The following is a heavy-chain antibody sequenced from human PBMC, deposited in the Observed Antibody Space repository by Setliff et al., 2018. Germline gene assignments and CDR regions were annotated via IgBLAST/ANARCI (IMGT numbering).Heavy chain of an antibody. V-gene: IGHV1-46*03. CDR3: ARDRFYNSWSGTSITAPHDSFDI. CDR2: INPSGGLT. CDR1: GYTISKYY. J-gene: IGHJ3*02. D-gene: IGHD3-3*01. Sequence: GPSVKVSCKASGYTISKYYMNWVRQGPGQGLEWLGIINPSGGLTKYAQKFQGRVTMTSDTYTNTVYLEVSSLRSEDTAVYFCARDRFYNSWSGTSITAPHDSFDIWGQGTMVTVSS.